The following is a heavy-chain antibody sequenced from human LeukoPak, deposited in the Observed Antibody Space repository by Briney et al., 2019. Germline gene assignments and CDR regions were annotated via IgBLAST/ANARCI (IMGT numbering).Heavy chain of an antibody. CDR1: GFTFSSYE. CDR2: ISSSGSTI. CDR3: ARYFGYGGYDPYYYYGMDV. J-gene: IGHJ6*02. D-gene: IGHD5-12*01. V-gene: IGHV3-48*03. Sequence: PGGSLRLSCAASGFTFSSYEMNWVRQAPGKGLEWVSYISSSGSTIYYADSVKGRFTISRDNAKNSLYLQMNSLRAEDTAVYYCARYFGYGGYDPYYYYGMDVWGQGTTVTVSS.